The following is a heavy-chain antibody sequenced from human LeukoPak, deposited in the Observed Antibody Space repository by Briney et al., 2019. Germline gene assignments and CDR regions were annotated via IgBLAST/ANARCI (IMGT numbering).Heavy chain of an antibody. J-gene: IGHJ4*02. Sequence: SPGGSLRLSCAASGFTFSSYNMNWVRQAPGKGLEWVSCISSSSSYICYADSVKGRFTISRDNAKNSLYLQMNSLRAEDTAVYYCARDSPYYGSGKPFDYWGQGTLVTVSS. CDR1: GFTFSSYN. CDR3: ARDSPYYGSGKPFDY. V-gene: IGHV3-21*01. D-gene: IGHD3-10*01. CDR2: ISSSSSYI.